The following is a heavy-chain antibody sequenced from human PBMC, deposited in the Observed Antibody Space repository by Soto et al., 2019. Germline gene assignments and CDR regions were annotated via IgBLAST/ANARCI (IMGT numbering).Heavy chain of an antibody. CDR1: GFSVSSNY. Sequence: GGSLRLSCAASGFSVSSNYMTWVRQAPGKGLEWVSIIHSDGRTNYADPVKGRFTISRDNSKNTVYLQMTSLSADDTAVYYCAREISAGFGEPWLDPWGQGTLVTVSS. CDR3: AREISAGFGEPWLDP. D-gene: IGHD3-10*01. J-gene: IGHJ5*02. CDR2: IHSDGRT. V-gene: IGHV3-53*01.